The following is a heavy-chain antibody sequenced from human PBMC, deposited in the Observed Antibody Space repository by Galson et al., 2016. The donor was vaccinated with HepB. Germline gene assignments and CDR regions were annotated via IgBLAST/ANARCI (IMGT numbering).Heavy chain of an antibody. D-gene: IGHD2-21*01. J-gene: IGHJ6*02. Sequence: QSGAEVKKPGESLRISCKGSGYSFTDYWISWVRQMPGKGLEWMGRIDPTDSHTNYSPSFQGHVTISADKSISTAYLQWSSLKASDTAMYYCAIFRRIRYYYYGLDVWGQGTTGTVSS. CDR2: IDPTDSHT. V-gene: IGHV5-10-1*01. CDR1: GYSFTDYW. CDR3: AIFRRIRYYYYGLDV.